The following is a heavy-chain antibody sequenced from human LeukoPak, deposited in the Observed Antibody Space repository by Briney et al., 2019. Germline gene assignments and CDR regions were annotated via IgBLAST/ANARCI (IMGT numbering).Heavy chain of an antibody. J-gene: IGHJ4*02. CDR3: AKDSVYYDNSSYPY. V-gene: IGHV3-7*03. CDR2: IKQDGTEK. CDR1: GFTFSRFW. Sequence: GGSLRLSCAASGFTFSRFWMSWVRQAPGKGLEWVANIKQDGTEKYYVDSVKGRFTISRDNAKNSVYLQMNSLRAEDTAVYYCAKDSVYYDNSSYPYWGQGTLVTVSS. D-gene: IGHD3-22*01.